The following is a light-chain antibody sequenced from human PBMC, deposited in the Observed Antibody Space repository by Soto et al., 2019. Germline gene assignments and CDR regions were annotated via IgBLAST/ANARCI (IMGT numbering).Light chain of an antibody. CDR1: SSDIGIYKY. V-gene: IGLV2-14*01. J-gene: IGLJ1*01. Sequence: QSALTQPASVSGSPGQSIAISCTGSSSDIGIYKYVSWYQQHPGKVPKLIIYEVTNRPSGVSNRFSGSKSGNTASLTISGLQAEDEADYYCAAWDDSLNDYVFGTGTKVTVL. CDR2: EVT. CDR3: AAWDDSLNDYV.